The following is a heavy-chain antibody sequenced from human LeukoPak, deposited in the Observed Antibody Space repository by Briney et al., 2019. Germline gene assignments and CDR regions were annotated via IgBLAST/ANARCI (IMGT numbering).Heavy chain of an antibody. D-gene: IGHD3-10*01. CDR2: ISSSSSYI. CDR3: ARDFGSRFGESTEPYYFDY. J-gene: IGHJ4*02. Sequence: GGSLRLSCAASGFTFSSYSMNWVRQAPGKGLEWVSYISSSSSYIYYEDSVKGRFTISRDNAKNSLYLQMNSLRAEDTAVYYCARDFGSRFGESTEPYYFDYWGQGTLVTVSS. V-gene: IGHV3-21*01. CDR1: GFTFSSYS.